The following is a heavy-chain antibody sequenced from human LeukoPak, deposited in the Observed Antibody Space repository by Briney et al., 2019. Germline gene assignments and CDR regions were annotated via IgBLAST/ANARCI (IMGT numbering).Heavy chain of an antibody. CDR2: ISSDGGST. J-gene: IGHJ4*02. Sequence: GGSLRLSCAASGFTFSSYAMYWVRQAPGKGLEYVSAISSDGGSTYYANSVKGRFTISRDNSKNTLYLQMGSLRAEDMAVYYCARVGSGYYTDYWGQGTLATVSS. D-gene: IGHD3-3*01. CDR1: GFTFSSYA. CDR3: ARVGSGYYTDY. V-gene: IGHV3-64*01.